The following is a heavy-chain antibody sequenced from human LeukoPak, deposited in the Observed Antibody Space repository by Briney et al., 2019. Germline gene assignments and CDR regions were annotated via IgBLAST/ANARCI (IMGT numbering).Heavy chain of an antibody. CDR1: GGTFSSYA. D-gene: IGHD6-13*01. CDR3: ARAKAAAAPVDY. CDR2: ISAYNGNT. Sequence: ASVKVSCKASGGTFSSYAISWVRQAPGQRLEWMGWISAYNGNTNYAQKLQGRVTMTTDTSTSTAYMELRSLRSDDTAVYYCARAKAAAAPVDYWGQGTLVTVSS. V-gene: IGHV1-18*01. J-gene: IGHJ4*02.